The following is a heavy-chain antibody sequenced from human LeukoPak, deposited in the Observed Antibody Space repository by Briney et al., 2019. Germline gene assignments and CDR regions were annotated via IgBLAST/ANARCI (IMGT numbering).Heavy chain of an antibody. CDR1: GFTFSSYG. Sequence: PGGSLRLSCAASGFTFSSYGMYWVRQAPGKGLDWVVVIWYDGSHKSYANSVKGRFTISRDNPKNILYLQMNSLRADDTAVYYCARDRGYSSSWSFGKHYCMDVWGKGTTVTVSS. D-gene: IGHD6-13*01. CDR2: IWYDGSHK. V-gene: IGHV3-33*07. J-gene: IGHJ6*03. CDR3: ARDRGYSSSWSFGKHYCMDV.